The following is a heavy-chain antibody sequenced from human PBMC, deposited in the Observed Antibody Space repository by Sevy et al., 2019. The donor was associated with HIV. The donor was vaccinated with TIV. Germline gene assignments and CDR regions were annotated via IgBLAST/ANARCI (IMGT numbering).Heavy chain of an antibody. CDR3: AKKGDYYDSSGYYFPYFDY. J-gene: IGHJ4*02. CDR2: IFSGGRT. Sequence: GGSLRLSCAVSGFAVSDNCMSWVRQSPGKGLEWVSVIFSGGRTSYADSVKGRFTVSRDGSKNTLYLQMDNLRAEDTAVYYCAKKGDYYDSSGYYFPYFDYWGQGTLVTVSS. D-gene: IGHD3-22*01. V-gene: IGHV3-53*01. CDR1: GFAVSDNC.